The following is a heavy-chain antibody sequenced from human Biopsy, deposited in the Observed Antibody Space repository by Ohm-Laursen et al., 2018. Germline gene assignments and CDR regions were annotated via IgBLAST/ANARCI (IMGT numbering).Heavy chain of an antibody. J-gene: IGHJ4*02. CDR1: GDSLTSGPEN. CDR3: ARGRRTSGWPYFDN. V-gene: IGHV4-61*01. D-gene: IGHD6-19*01. Sequence: SATLSLTCTVSGDSLTSGPENWSWIRQSPGQGLEYIGFIYSGGNTNYNPSLKNRVTMSVDTSKNQFYLKLYSVTAADTAVYYCARGRRTSGWPYFDNWGQGALVIVSP. CDR2: IYSGGNT.